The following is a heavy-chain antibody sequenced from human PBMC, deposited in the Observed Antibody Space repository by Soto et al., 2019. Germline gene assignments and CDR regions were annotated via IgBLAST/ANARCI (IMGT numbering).Heavy chain of an antibody. CDR1: GFTFSSYG. J-gene: IGHJ4*02. CDR3: ARDGDVNTGFGKDY. Sequence: PGVSLRLSCAASGFTFSSYGMHWVRQAPGKGLEWVAFIWHDGGNKFYAESVKGRFTISRDNSKNTLYLQMTSLSAEDTAMYYCARDGDVNTGFGKDYWGQGTLVTVSS. V-gene: IGHV3-33*01. CDR2: IWHDGGNK. D-gene: IGHD3-16*01.